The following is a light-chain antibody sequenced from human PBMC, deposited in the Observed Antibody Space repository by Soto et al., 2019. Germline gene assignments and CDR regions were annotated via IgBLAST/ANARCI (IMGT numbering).Light chain of an antibody. Sequence: DIVLTQSPGTLSLSPGERATLSCRASQSVSSKYLAWYQQKPGQAPRVLIYGASIRATGIPERFSGGGSGTDFTLTITRLEPEDFAVYYCQQYGSSPTFGGGTKVEIK. J-gene: IGKJ4*01. V-gene: IGKV3-20*01. CDR3: QQYGSSPT. CDR2: GAS. CDR1: QSVSSKY.